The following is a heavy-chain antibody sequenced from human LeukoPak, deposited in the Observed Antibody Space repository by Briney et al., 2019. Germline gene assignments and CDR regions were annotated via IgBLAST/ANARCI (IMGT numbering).Heavy chain of an antibody. Sequence: PGGSLRLSCAASGFSFSDYAIYWVPQTPGKGLEWVAFIRYDGSNKIYADSVKGRFTISRDNSCNTVYLQMTGLRAEDTAVYYCAKDGESGIRWTQGYFDYWGQGTLVTVSS. J-gene: IGHJ4*02. CDR3: AKDGESGIRWTQGYFDY. V-gene: IGHV3-30*02. D-gene: IGHD1-1*01. CDR2: IRYDGSNK. CDR1: GFSFSDYA.